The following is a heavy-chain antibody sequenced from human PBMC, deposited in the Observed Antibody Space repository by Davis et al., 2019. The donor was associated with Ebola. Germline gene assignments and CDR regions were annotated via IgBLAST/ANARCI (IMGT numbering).Heavy chain of an antibody. D-gene: IGHD5-18*01. CDR3: ARLRYSYASNWFDP. J-gene: IGHJ5*02. CDR2: SKDSGNT. Sequence: MPSETLSLTCTVSGGSINNYFWSWIRQPPGKGLEWIGYSKDSGNTNYNPSLRSRVTISIDTSKNNFSLRLSSVTAADTAVYFCARLRYSYASNWFDPWGQGALVTVSS. V-gene: IGHV4-59*08. CDR1: GGSINNYF.